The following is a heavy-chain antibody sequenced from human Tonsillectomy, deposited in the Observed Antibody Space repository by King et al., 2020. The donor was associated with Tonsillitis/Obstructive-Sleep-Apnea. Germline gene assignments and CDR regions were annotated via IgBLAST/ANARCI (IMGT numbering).Heavy chain of an antibody. D-gene: IGHD3-16*01. J-gene: IGHJ3*02. V-gene: IGHV3-30*01. CDR3: ARERRIMITVGDEDALDI. Sequence: VQLVESGGGVVQSGRSLRLSCAASGFTFSSYAMHWVRQAPGKGPEWVAVASFDGSNKNYADSVKGRFTISRDNSKNTLYLQMNSLRAEDTAIYYCARERRIMITVGDEDALDIWGQGTMVTVSS. CDR2: ASFDGSNK. CDR1: GFTFSSYA.